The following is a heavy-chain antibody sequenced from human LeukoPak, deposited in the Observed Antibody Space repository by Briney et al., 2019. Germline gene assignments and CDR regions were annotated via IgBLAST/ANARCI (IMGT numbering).Heavy chain of an antibody. CDR2: INGDGRNI. CDR1: GFTFSSYW. D-gene: IGHD3-10*01. V-gene: IGHV3-74*01. J-gene: IGHJ4*02. CDR3: AKDMNYGSGSYAVYDY. Sequence: GGSLRLSCVASGFTFSSYWMHWVRQDPRKGLVWVSRINGDGRNINYADSVRGRFTISRDNAKNTLYLQMNTLRVEDTAVYYCAKDMNYGSGSYAVYDYWGQGTLVTVSS.